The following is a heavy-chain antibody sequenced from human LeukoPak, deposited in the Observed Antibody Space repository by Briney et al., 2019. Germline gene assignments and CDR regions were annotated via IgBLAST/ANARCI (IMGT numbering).Heavy chain of an antibody. CDR2: ISAYNGNT. CDR3: ARYLGYNFNYHFDY. Sequence: GASVKVSCKASGYTFTSYVISWVRQAPGQGLECMGWISAYNGNTNYAQKFQGRVTMTTDTSTSTAYMELRSLRSDDTAVYYCARYLGYNFNYHFDYWGQGTLVTVSS. V-gene: IGHV1-18*01. CDR1: GYTFTSYV. D-gene: IGHD1-7*01. J-gene: IGHJ4*02.